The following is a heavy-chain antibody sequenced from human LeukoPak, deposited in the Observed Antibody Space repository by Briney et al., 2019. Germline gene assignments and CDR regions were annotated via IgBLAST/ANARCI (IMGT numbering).Heavy chain of an antibody. CDR2: TYSGGST. Sequence: GGSLRLSCAASGFTVSDSYMSWVRQAPGKGLEWVSVTYSGGSTYYADSVKGRFTISRDTSKNTLYLQMNSLRAEDTAVYYCARAWSGTQYYFDYWGQGTLVTVSS. CDR3: ARAWSGTQYYFDY. CDR1: GFTVSDSY. D-gene: IGHD3-3*01. J-gene: IGHJ4*02. V-gene: IGHV3-66*01.